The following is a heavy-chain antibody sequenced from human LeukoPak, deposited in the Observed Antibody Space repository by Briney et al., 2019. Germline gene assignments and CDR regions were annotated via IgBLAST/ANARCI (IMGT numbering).Heavy chain of an antibody. Sequence: ASLKVSFKASGYTFTGYYMHWVRQAPGQGLEWMGWINPNSGGTNYAQKFQGRVTMTRDTSISTAYMELSRLRSDDTAVYYCARCPGPFNWFDPWGQGTLVTVSS. CDR1: GYTFTGYY. V-gene: IGHV1-2*02. J-gene: IGHJ5*02. CDR3: ARCPGPFNWFDP. CDR2: INPNSGGT.